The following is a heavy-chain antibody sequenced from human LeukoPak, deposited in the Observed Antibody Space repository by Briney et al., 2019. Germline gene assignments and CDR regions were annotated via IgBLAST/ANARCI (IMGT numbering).Heavy chain of an antibody. CDR2: ISKDGSHK. D-gene: IGHD2-2*01. CDR1: GFTFSTYC. J-gene: IGHJ4*01. Sequence: QPGRSMRLSCVVSGFTFSTYCMHWVRQAPSKGLEWLAAISKDGSHKYYADSVKGRFTIAKDNSNNTLSMQMNSLRIEDTAVYYCAKGGVPTAMVDYWSQGILVTVSS. CDR3: AKGGVPTAMVDY. V-gene: IGHV3-30*18.